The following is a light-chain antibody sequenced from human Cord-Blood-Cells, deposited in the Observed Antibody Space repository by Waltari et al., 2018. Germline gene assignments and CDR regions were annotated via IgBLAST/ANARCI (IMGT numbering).Light chain of an antibody. CDR2: EDN. CDR1: SGSIASNY. CDR3: QSYDSSNVV. V-gene: IGLV6-57*01. J-gene: IGLJ2*01. Sequence: NFMLTQPHSVSESPGKTVTISCPRSSGSIASNYVKWYQPRPGSSHTTVIYEDNQRPSGVPDRFSGSIDSSSNSASLTISGLKTEDEADYYCQSYDSSNVVFGGGTKLTVL.